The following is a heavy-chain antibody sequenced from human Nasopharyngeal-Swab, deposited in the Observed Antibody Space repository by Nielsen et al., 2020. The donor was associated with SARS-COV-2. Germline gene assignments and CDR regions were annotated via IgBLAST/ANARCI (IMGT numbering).Heavy chain of an antibody. CDR2: IIPIFGTA. Sequence: SVKVSCKASGYTFTSYGINWVRQATGQGLEWMGGIIPIFGTANYAQKFQGRVTITADESTSTAYMELSSLRSEDTAVYYCARKRRGYYYYGMDVWGQGTTVTVSS. J-gene: IGHJ6*02. CDR1: GYTFTSYG. D-gene: IGHD3-10*01. V-gene: IGHV1-69*13. CDR3: ARKRRGYYYYGMDV.